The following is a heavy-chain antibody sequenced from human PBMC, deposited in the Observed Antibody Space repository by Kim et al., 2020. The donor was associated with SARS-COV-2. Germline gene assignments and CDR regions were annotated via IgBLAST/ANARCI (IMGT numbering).Heavy chain of an antibody. CDR1: GFTFNSYG. J-gene: IGHJ4*02. CDR2: VTSNGGRT. CDR3: AKAPGGSGWNFDY. D-gene: IGHD6-19*01. Sequence: GGSLRLSCAASGFTFNSYGMTWVRQASGKGLEWVSSVTSNGGRTYYADSVKGRFTISRDNSKNTLYLQMNSLKAEDTAVYHCAKAPGGSGWNFDYWGQGTLVTVSS. V-gene: IGHV3-23*01.